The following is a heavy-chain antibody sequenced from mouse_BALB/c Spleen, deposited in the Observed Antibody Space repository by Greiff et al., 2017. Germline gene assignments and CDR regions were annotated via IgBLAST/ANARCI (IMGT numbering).Heavy chain of an antibody. D-gene: IGHD1-1*01. CDR3: TRDSVYYGSSSFAY. CDR2: ISSGGSYT. CDR1: GFTFSSYT. V-gene: IGHV5-6-4*01. Sequence: EVQLVESGGGLVKPGGSLKLSCAASGFTFSSYTMSWVRQTPEKRLEWVATISSGGSYTYYPDSVKGRFTISRDNAKNTLYLQMSSLKSEDTAMYYCTRDSVYYGSSSFAYWGQGTLVTVSA. J-gene: IGHJ3*01.